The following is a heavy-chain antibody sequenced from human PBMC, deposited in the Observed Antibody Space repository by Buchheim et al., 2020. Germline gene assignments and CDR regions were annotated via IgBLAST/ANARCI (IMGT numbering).Heavy chain of an antibody. CDR3: AKTYDSSGYYYSY. D-gene: IGHD3-22*01. CDR1: DSTFTSHA. J-gene: IGHJ4*02. V-gene: IGHV3-30*18. CDR2: ISYDGSNK. Sequence: QVQLVQSGGGVVQPGRSLRLSCAASDSTFTSHAMHWARQAPGKGLEWVAVISYDGSNKYYADSVKGRFTISRDNSKNTLYLQMNSLRAEDTAVYYCAKTYDSSGYYYSYWGQGTL.